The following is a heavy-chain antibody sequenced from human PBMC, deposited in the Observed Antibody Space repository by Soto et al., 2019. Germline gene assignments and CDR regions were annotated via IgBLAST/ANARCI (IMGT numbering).Heavy chain of an antibody. J-gene: IGHJ4*02. CDR3: ARAVSLVRGVMKDY. V-gene: IGHV3-21*01. Sequence: GGSLRLSCAASGFTFSSYSMNWVRQAPGKGLEWVSSISSSSSYIYYADSVKGRFTISRDNAKNSLYLQMNSLRAEDTAVYYCARAVSLVRGVMKDYWGQGTLVTVSS. CDR2: ISSSSSYI. D-gene: IGHD3-10*01. CDR1: GFTFSSYS.